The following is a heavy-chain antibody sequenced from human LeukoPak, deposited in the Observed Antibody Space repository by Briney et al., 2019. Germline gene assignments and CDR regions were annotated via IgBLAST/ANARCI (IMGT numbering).Heavy chain of an antibody. D-gene: IGHD2-2*01. J-gene: IGHJ6*02. CDR1: GYTFTSYG. V-gene: IGHV1-69*13. Sequence: SVKVSCTASGYTFTSYGISWVRQAPGQGLEWMGGIIPIFGTANYAQKFQGRVTITADESTSTAYMELSSLRSEDTAVYYCASKYHVYGMDVWGQGTTVTVSS. CDR2: IIPIFGTA. CDR3: ASKYHVYGMDV.